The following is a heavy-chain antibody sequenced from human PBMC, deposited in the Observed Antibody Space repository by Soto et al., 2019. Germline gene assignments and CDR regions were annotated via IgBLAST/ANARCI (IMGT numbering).Heavy chain of an antibody. CDR2: IYYSGST. Sequence: PSETLSLTCTVSGGSISSYYWSWIRQPPGKGLEWIGYIYYSGSTNYNPSLKSRVTISVDTSKNQFSLKLSSVTAADTAVYYCARDGYYYDSSGYNDAFDIWGQGTMVTVSS. J-gene: IGHJ3*02. CDR1: GGSISSYY. D-gene: IGHD3-22*01. V-gene: IGHV4-59*01. CDR3: ARDGYYYDSSGYNDAFDI.